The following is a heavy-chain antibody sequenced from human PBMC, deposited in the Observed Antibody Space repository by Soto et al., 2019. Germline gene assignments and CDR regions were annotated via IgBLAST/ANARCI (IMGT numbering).Heavy chain of an antibody. CDR2: IKQDGSEK. D-gene: IGHD2-15*01. Sequence: GGSLRLSCAASGFTFSSYWMSWVRQAPGKGLEWVANIKQDGSEKYYVDSVKGRFTISRDNAKNSLYLQMNSLRAEDTAVYYCAREGCSGVSCYFPYYYDGTDCRGQGTMVTV. CDR3: AREGCSGVSCYFPYYYDGTDC. J-gene: IGHJ6*02. V-gene: IGHV3-7*01. CDR1: GFTFSSYW.